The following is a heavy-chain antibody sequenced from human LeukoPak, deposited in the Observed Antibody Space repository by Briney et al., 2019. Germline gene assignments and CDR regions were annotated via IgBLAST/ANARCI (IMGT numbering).Heavy chain of an antibody. V-gene: IGHV5-51*01. CDR2: IYPADSDA. CDR1: EYNFRSHW. J-gene: IGHJ6*02. Sequence: GESLKISCKAFEYNFRSHWIAWVGQMSGKGLGWMGSIYPADSDARYSPSFQGQVTISADKSIRTVYLQWDSLRASDNAIYCARVADYSFVMDVWGQGTTVTVSS. CDR3: ARVADYSFVMDV.